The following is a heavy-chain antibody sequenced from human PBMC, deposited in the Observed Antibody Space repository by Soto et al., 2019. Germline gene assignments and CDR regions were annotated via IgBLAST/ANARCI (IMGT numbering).Heavy chain of an antibody. J-gene: IGHJ3*02. CDR1: GFTFSNAW. D-gene: IGHD2-2*01. CDR2: IKSKTDGGTT. CDR3: TTDLLPAADDAFDI. Sequence: GGSLRLSCAASGFTFSNAWMSWVRQAPGKGKEWVGRIKSKTDGGTTDYAAPVKGRFTISRDDSKNTLYLQMNSLKTEYTAVYFFTTDLLPAADDAFDIWGQGTMVTVSS. V-gene: IGHV3-15*01.